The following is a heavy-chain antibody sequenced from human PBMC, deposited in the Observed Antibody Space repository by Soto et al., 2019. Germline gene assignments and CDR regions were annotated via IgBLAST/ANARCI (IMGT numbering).Heavy chain of an antibody. V-gene: IGHV3-13*05. CDR1: GFTFRNYD. J-gene: IGHJ6*02. CDR3: ARTDRDFYVLDV. CDR2: ISAAGDP. Sequence: EVQLVESGGGLVQPGGSLRLSCEASGFTFRNYDMHWVRQGTGKGLEWVSGISAAGDPDYADSVEGRFTISRENAQNSFFLQMNSLRVGDTAVYYCARTDRDFYVLDVWGQGTTVIVPS.